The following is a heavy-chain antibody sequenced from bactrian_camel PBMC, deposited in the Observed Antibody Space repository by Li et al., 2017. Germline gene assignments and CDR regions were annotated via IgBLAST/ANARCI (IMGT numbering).Heavy chain of an antibody. CDR1: RNSKRRHC. CDR2: FHTGAGEA. J-gene: IGHJ4*01. V-gene: IGHV3S1*01. D-gene: IGHD1*01. Sequence: QLVESGGGSAQAGGSLRVSCSASRNSKRRHCMGWFRQPIGKEREGVASFHTGAGEATYIDSVKGRFTISRENGKRIVYLQMSDLRIEDTAVYYCAADLGYHCRPPVLLTFKGGEQGIIWGQGTQVTVS. CDR3: AADLGYHCRPPVLLTFKGGEQGII.